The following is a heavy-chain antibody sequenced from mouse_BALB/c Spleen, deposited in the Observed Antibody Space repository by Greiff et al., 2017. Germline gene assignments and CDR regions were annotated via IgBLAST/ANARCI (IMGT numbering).Heavy chain of an antibody. V-gene: IGHV5-6-4*01. J-gene: IGHJ4*01. Sequence: EVQGVESGGGLVKPGGSLKLSCAASGFTFSSYTMSWVRQTPEKRLEWVATISSGGSYTYYPDSVKGRFTISRDNAKNTLYLQMSSLKSEDTAMYYCTRDREYYGSSSYYYAMDYWGQGTSVTVSS. CDR1: GFTFSSYT. CDR3: TRDREYYGSSSYYYAMDY. D-gene: IGHD1-1*01. CDR2: ISSGGSYT.